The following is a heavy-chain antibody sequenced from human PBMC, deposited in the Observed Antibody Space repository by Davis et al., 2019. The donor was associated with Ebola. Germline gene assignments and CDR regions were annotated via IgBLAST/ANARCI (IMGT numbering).Heavy chain of an antibody. D-gene: IGHD3-22*01. CDR1: GGSFSGYY. J-gene: IGHJ4*02. V-gene: IGHV4-34*01. Sequence: PSETLSLTCAVYGGSFSGYYWSWIRQPPGKGLEWIGEINHSGSTNYNPSLKSRVTISVDTSKNQFSLKLSSVTAADTAVYYCARVIGENIDSSGYYYFDYWGQGTLVTVSS. CDR2: INHSGST. CDR3: ARVIGENIDSSGYYYFDY.